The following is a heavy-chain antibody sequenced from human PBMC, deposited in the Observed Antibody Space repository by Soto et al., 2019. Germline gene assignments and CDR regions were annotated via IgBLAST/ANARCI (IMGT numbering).Heavy chain of an antibody. CDR2: IYYSGST. J-gene: IGHJ4*02. V-gene: IGHV4-31*03. Sequence: SETLSLTCTVSGGSISSGGYYWSWIRQHPGKGLEWIGYIYYSGSTYYNPSLKSRVTISVDTSKNQFSPKLSSVTAADTAVYYCARGGYYDSSGYPSQNFDYWGQGTLVTVSS. CDR1: GGSISSGGYY. CDR3: ARGGYYDSSGYPSQNFDY. D-gene: IGHD3-22*01.